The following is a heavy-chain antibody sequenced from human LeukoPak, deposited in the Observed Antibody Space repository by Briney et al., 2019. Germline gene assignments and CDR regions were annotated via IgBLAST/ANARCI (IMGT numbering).Heavy chain of an antibody. CDR2: IYHSGST. Sequence: SETLSLTCTVSGYSISSGYYWGWIRQPPGKGLEWIGSIYHSGSTYHNPSLKSRDTISVDTSKNQFSLKLSSVTAADTAVYYCARAGGSGSYYYYYYVDVWGKGTTVTISS. J-gene: IGHJ6*03. D-gene: IGHD3-10*01. CDR3: ARAGGSGSYYYYYYVDV. V-gene: IGHV4-38-2*02. CDR1: GYSISSGYY.